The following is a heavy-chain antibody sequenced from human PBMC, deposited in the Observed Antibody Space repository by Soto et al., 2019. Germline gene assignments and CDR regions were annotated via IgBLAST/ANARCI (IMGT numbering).Heavy chain of an antibody. Sequence: SETLSLTCTVSGGSISSYYWSWIRQPPGKGLEWIGYIYYSGSTNYNPSLKSRVTISVDTSKNQFSLKLSSVTATDTAVYYCAGELYYDILTGYVSGGWFDPWGQGTLVTVSS. CDR3: AGELYYDILTGYVSGGWFDP. V-gene: IGHV4-59*01. CDR1: GGSISSYY. J-gene: IGHJ5*02. CDR2: IYYSGST. D-gene: IGHD3-9*01.